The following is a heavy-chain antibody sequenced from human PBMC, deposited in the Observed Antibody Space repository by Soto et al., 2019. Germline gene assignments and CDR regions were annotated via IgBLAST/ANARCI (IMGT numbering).Heavy chain of an antibody. CDR2: IHHRGNT. Sequence: SETLSLTCAVSGDSISSTNWWNWVRQPPGKGLEWIGEIHHRGNTNYNPSLKSRVTISVDKSKNQFSLKMNFVTAADTAVYYCARVRQGCSSTSCYFDPWGQGTLVTVSS. V-gene: IGHV4-4*02. D-gene: IGHD2-2*01. CDR1: GDSISSTNW. J-gene: IGHJ5*02. CDR3: ARVRQGCSSTSCYFDP.